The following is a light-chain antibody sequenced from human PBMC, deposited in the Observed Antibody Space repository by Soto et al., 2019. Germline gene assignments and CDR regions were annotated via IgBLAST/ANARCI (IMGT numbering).Light chain of an antibody. CDR3: TSYAGSNTPYV. V-gene: IGLV2-8*01. CDR1: SSDVGGYDY. J-gene: IGLJ1*01. Sequence: QSALTQPPSASGSPGQSVTMSCTGTSSDVGGYDYVSWYQQHPGKAHKLMIFEVTKRPSGVPNRFSGSKSGNTASLTVSGLQAEDEADYYCTSYAGSNTPYVFGTGTKVTV. CDR2: EVT.